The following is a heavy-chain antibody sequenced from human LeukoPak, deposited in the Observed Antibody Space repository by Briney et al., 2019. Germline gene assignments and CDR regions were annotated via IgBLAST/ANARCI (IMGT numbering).Heavy chain of an antibody. V-gene: IGHV3-23*01. CDR3: AIMHGYYDGSGYWVQ. CDR2: ITPNADRA. Sequence: GGSLRLSCAASQFTFSNSGMGWVRQAPGKGLEWVSFITPNADRASYADSVEGRFTISRDNPRNPPYMQMNSLRDEDTAVYYCAIMHGYYDGSGYWVQWGQGTLVTVSS. J-gene: IGHJ1*01. D-gene: IGHD3-22*01. CDR1: QFTFSNSG.